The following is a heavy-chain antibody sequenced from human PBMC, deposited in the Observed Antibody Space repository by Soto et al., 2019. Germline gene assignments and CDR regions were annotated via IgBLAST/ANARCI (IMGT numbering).Heavy chain of an antibody. D-gene: IGHD2-15*01. Sequence: ETLCLTCAVYGGSFRGYYWSWIRQPPGKVLEWIGEINHSGSTNYNPSLKSRVTISVDTSKNQFSLKLSSVTAADTAMYYCAMSSLGGNFDSWGQGTLVTVS. CDR2: INHSGST. CDR3: AMSSLGGNFDS. CDR1: GGSFRGYY. J-gene: IGHJ4*02. V-gene: IGHV4-34*01.